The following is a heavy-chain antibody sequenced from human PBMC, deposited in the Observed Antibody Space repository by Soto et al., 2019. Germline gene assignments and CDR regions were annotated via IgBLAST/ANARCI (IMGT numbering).Heavy chain of an antibody. CDR3: AIQQRPLRDPYYFDY. Sequence: QVQLVESGGGVVQPGRSLRLSCAASGFTFSTYGIHWVRQAPGKGLEWVAVISYDGTNKYYADSVKGRFTISRDNSKNTLYLQMNSLRAEDTALYYCAIQQRPLRDPYYFDYWGQGALVTVSS. CDR1: GFTFSTYG. J-gene: IGHJ4*02. D-gene: IGHD4-17*01. CDR2: ISYDGTNK. V-gene: IGHV3-30*03.